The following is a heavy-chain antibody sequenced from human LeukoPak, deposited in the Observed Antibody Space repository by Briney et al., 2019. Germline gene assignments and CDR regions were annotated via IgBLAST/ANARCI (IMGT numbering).Heavy chain of an antibody. D-gene: IGHD2-21*02. J-gene: IGHJ5*02. CDR2: ISGSGGNT. CDR3: AKDNLAYCGGDCYSFLGVFNWFDP. CDR1: GFTFSSYA. Sequence: GGSLRLSCAASGFTFSSYAMSWVRQAPGKGLEWVSAISGSGGNTYYADSVKGRFTVSRDNSKNTLYLQMNSLRAEDTAVYYCAKDNLAYCGGDCYSFLGVFNWFDPWGQGTLVTVSS. V-gene: IGHV3-23*01.